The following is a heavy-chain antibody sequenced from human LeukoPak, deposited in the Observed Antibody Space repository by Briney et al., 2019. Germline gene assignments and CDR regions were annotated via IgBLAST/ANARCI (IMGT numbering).Heavy chain of an antibody. CDR2: IWYDGSNK. Sequence: GGSLRLSCAASGFTFSSYGMHWVRQAPGKGLEWVAVIWYDGSNKYYADSVKGRFTISRDNSKNTLYLQMNSLRAEDTAVYYCARAYYYDSSGRPFDYRGQGTLVTVSS. J-gene: IGHJ4*02. CDR3: ARAYYYDSSGRPFDY. D-gene: IGHD3-22*01. CDR1: GFTFSSYG. V-gene: IGHV3-33*01.